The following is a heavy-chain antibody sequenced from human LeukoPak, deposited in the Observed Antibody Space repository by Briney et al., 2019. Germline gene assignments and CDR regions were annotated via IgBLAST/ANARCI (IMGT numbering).Heavy chain of an antibody. V-gene: IGHV3-74*01. Sequence: GRSLRLSCAASGFTFSNYGMHWVRQAPGKGLVWVSRITNDGSSTTYADSVKGRFTISRDNAKNSLYLQMNSLRAEDTAEYFCVRAIAAADSYWGQGTLVTVSS. CDR2: ITNDGSST. CDR3: VRAIAAADSY. J-gene: IGHJ4*02. D-gene: IGHD6-13*01. CDR1: GFTFSNYG.